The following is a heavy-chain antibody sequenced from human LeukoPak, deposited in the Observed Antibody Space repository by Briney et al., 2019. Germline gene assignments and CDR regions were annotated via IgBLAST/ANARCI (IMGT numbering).Heavy chain of an antibody. J-gene: IGHJ3*02. CDR3: ARDSSTTGTTHDAFDI. CDR1: GFTFSSYA. D-gene: IGHD1-1*01. V-gene: IGHV3-21*05. Sequence: GGSLRLSCAASGFTFSSYAMSWVRQAPGKGLEWVSYISSSSSYTNYADSVKGRFTISRDNAKNSLYLQMNSLRAEDTAVYYCARDSSTTGTTHDAFDIWGQGTMVTVSS. CDR2: ISSSSSYT.